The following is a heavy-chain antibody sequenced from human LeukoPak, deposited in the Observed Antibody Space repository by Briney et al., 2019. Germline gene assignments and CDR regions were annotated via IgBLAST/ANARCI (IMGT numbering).Heavy chain of an antibody. D-gene: IGHD4-17*01. Sequence: GGSLRLSCAASGFTFSSHAMNWVRQAPGKGLEWVSSIGGIGASTYYADSVKGRFTISRDNSRNTLYLQMNTLRAEDTALYYCAKTAYGDYVNWFDPWGQGILVIVSS. CDR2: IGGIGAST. CDR3: AKTAYGDYVNWFDP. V-gene: IGHV3-23*01. CDR1: GFTFSSHA. J-gene: IGHJ5*02.